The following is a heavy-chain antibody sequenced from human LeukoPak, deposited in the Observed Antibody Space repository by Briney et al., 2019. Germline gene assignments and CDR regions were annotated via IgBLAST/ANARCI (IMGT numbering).Heavy chain of an antibody. V-gene: IGHV4-39*07. J-gene: IGHJ2*01. Sequence: SETLSLTCTVSGGSISSSSYYWGWIRQPPGKGLEWIGSIYYSGSTYYNPSLKSRVTISVDTSKNQFSLKLSSVTAADTAVYYCARVPAVAGNWYFDLWGRGTLVTVSS. CDR2: IYYSGST. CDR1: GGSISSSSYY. D-gene: IGHD6-19*01. CDR3: ARVPAVAGNWYFDL.